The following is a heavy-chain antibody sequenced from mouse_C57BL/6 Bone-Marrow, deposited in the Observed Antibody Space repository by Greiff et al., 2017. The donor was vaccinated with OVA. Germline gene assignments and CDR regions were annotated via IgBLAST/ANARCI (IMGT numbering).Heavy chain of an antibody. CDR1: GYTFTSYW. V-gene: IGHV1-52*01. CDR3: ARRRLRQGAWFAY. D-gene: IGHD2-4*01. Sequence: QVQLQQPGAELVRPGSSVKLSCKASGYTFTSYWMHWVKQRPIQGLEWIGNIDPSDSETHYNQKFKDKATLTVEKSSSKAYMQLSSLTSEDSAVYYCARRRLRQGAWFAYWGQGTLVTVSA. CDR2: IDPSDSET. J-gene: IGHJ3*01.